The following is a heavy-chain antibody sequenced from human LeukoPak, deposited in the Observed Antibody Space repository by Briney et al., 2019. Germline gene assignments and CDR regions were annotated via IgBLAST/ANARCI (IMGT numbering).Heavy chain of an antibody. J-gene: IGHJ4*02. CDR3: ARGLGY. CDR2: IYTSGRT. CDR1: GGSISSGSYY. D-gene: IGHD3-16*01. Sequence: PSETLSLTCTVSGGSISSGSYYWSWIRQPAGKGLEWIGRIYTSGRTNYNPSLKSRVTISVDTSKNQFSLKLSSVTAADTAVYYCARGLGYWGQGTLVTVSS. V-gene: IGHV4-61*02.